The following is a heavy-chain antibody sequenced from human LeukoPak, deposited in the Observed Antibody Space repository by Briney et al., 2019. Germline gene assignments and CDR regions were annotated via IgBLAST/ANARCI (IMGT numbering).Heavy chain of an antibody. Sequence: GGSLRLSCAASGFTFSSYGMHWVRQAPGKGLEWVAVISYDGSNKYYAGSVKGRFTISRDNSKNTLYLQMNSLRAEDTAVYYCAKEMVRGVYYFDYWGQGTLVTVSS. J-gene: IGHJ4*02. V-gene: IGHV3-30*18. CDR1: GFTFSSYG. D-gene: IGHD3-10*01. CDR3: AKEMVRGVYYFDY. CDR2: ISYDGSNK.